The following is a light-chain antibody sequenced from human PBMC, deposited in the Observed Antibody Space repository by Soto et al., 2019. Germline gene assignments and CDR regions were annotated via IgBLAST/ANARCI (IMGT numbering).Light chain of an antibody. CDR2: AAS. CDR3: QQLNSYPPT. CDR1: QSISRY. J-gene: IGKJ1*01. V-gene: IGKV1-9*01. Sequence: EIHRTRVPSSLFASVGDRVTITSRASQSISRYLAWYQQKPGKAPKLLIYAASTLQSGVPSRFSGSGSGTDFTLTISSLQPEDFATYYCQQLNSYPPTFGQGTKVDIK.